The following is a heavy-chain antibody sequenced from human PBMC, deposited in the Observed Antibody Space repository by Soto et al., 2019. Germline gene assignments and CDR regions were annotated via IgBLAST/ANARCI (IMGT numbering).Heavy chain of an antibody. CDR1: GFTFSMYA. Sequence: EVQVLESGGGLVQLGGSVRLSCAASGFTFSMYAMTWVRQAPGKGLEWVSGISGSGGSTYYADSVKGRFTISRDNSKNTLYLQMNSLRAEDTAVYYCAKAKWAAAGLDYWGQGTLVTVSS. CDR2: ISGSGGST. D-gene: IGHD6-13*01. CDR3: AKAKWAAAGLDY. J-gene: IGHJ4*02. V-gene: IGHV3-23*01.